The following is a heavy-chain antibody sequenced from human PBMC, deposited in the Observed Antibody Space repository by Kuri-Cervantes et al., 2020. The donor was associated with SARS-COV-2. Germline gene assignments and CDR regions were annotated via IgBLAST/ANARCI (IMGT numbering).Heavy chain of an antibody. Sequence: GGSLRLSCAASGFTFSSYAMSWARQAPGKGLEWVYAISNSGDRTYYADSVKGRFTISRDNSQYTVYLQMNSLRGEDTALYYCVQDVSHLGRACGYWGHGTLVTVSS. V-gene: IGHV3-23*01. CDR2: ISNSGDRT. CDR3: VQDVSHLGRACGY. D-gene: IGHD2-21*01. CDR1: GFTFSSYA. J-gene: IGHJ4*01.